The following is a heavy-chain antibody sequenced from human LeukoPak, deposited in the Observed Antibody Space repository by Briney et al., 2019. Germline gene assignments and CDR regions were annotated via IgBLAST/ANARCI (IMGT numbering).Heavy chain of an antibody. CDR1: GGSISSYY. V-gene: IGHV4-59*12. Sequence: SETLSLTCTVSGGSISSYYWSWIRQPPGQGLEWIGYIYYSGSTDYNPSLKSRVTVSVDTSKNQFSLKLSSVTAADTAVYYCAREGVYTALLVFWGQGTLVTVSS. J-gene: IGHJ4*02. CDR2: IYYSGST. CDR3: AREGVYTALLVF. D-gene: IGHD5-18*01.